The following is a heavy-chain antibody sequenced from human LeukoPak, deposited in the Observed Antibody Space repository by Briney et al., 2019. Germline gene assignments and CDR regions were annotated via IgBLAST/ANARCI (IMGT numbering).Heavy chain of an antibody. CDR2: ISYDGKYQ. V-gene: IGHV3-30*04. Sequence: GGSLRLSCAASGFTFRDYAMHWVRQAPGKGLEWVALISYDGKYQFYADSVKGRFTISRDNSKNTLYVQMNSLRAEDTATYYCARDGTLLGSDSNYYYGMDVWGQGTTVTVSS. CDR1: GFTFRDYA. D-gene: IGHD2-21*02. J-gene: IGHJ6*02. CDR3: ARDGTLLGSDSNYYYGMDV.